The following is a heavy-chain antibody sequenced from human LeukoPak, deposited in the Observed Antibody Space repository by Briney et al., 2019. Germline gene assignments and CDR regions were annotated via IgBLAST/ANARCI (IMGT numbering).Heavy chain of an antibody. CDR3: AKMYYDSSGRFDY. CDR1: GFTFSSYA. D-gene: IGHD3-22*01. J-gene: IGHJ4*02. V-gene: IGHV3-23*01. Sequence: PGGSLRLSCAASGFTFSSYAMSWVRQAPGKGLEWVSASSGSGGSTYNADSVKGRFTISRDNSKNTLYLQMNSLRAEDTAVYYCAKMYYDSSGRFDYWGQGTLVTVSS. CDR2: SSGSGGST.